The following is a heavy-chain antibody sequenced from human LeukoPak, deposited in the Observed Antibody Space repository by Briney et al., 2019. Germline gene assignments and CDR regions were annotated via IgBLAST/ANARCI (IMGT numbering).Heavy chain of an antibody. CDR3: ARDLFTYYYGSGSYYPDY. Sequence: GGSLRLSCAASGFTFSSYAMHWVRQAPGKGLEWVAVISYDGSNKYYADSVKGRFTISRDNSKNTLYLQMNSLRTEDTAVYYCARDLFTYYYGSGSYYPDYWGQGTLVTVSS. J-gene: IGHJ4*02. D-gene: IGHD3-10*01. CDR1: GFTFSSYA. CDR2: ISYDGSNK. V-gene: IGHV3-30-3*01.